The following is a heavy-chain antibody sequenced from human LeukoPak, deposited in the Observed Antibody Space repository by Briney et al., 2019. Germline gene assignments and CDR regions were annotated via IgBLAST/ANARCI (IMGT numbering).Heavy chain of an antibody. CDR1: GFTFSNYW. V-gene: IGHV3-74*03. D-gene: IGHD3-22*01. CDR2: IDNAGSIT. CDR3: STTYYYDSSEGY. Sequence: GGSLSLSCAASGFTFSNYWIHWVRQAPGKGLVWVSRIDNAGSITTYADSVKGRFTISRDNAENTLYLQMNSLRVEDTAVYYCSTTYYYDSSEGYWGQGTLVTVSS. J-gene: IGHJ4*02.